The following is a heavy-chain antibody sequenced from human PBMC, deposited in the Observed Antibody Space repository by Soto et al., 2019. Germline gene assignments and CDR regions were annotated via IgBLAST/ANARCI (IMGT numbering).Heavy chain of an antibody. CDR3: ARLDYVILTGYGNSRVFFDY. CDR1: GYTFTSYG. CDR2: ISAYNGNT. V-gene: IGHV1-18*01. Sequence: GASVKVSCKASGYTFTSYGISWVRQAPGQGLEWMGWISAYNGNTNYAQKLQGTVTMTTDTSTSTAYMELRSLRSDGTAVCYCARLDYVILTGYGNSRVFFDYGAQGTLVTVSS. J-gene: IGHJ4*02. D-gene: IGHD3-9*01.